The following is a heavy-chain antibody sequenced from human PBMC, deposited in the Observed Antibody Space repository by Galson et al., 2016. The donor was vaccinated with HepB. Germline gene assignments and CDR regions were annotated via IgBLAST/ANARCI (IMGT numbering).Heavy chain of an antibody. CDR2: ISGSGPNT. J-gene: IGHJ4*02. D-gene: IGHD3-22*01. Sequence: SGFTFSSYAMSWVRQAPGKGLEWVSGISGSGPNTYYADSVKGRFTISRDNSKNTLYLQMSSLRAEDTAVYYCATYYYDNTGYYYNYFDFWGQGTLVTVSS. V-gene: IGHV3-23*01. CDR3: ATYYYDNTGYYYNYFDF. CDR1: GFTFSSYA.